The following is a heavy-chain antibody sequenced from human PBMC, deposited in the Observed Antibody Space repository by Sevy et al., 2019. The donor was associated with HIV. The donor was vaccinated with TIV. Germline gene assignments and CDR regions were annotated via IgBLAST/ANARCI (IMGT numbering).Heavy chain of an antibody. CDR3: ARGVRDFWSGYPDY. V-gene: IGHV3-21*01. CDR2: ISSSSSYI. Sequence: GGSLRLSCAASGFTFSSYIMNWVRQAPGKGLEWVSSISSSSSYIYYADSVKGRFTISRDNAKNSLYLQMNSLRVEDTAVYYCARGVRDFWSGYPDYWGKGTLVTVSS. CDR1: GFTFSSYI. J-gene: IGHJ4*02. D-gene: IGHD3-3*01.